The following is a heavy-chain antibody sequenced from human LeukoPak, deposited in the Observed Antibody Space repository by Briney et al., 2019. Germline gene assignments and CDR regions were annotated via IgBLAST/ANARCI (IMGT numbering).Heavy chain of an antibody. CDR3: ARGAKKGGYDPSPLFDY. CDR2: IIPIFGTA. Sequence: ASVKVSCKASGGTFSSYAISWVRQAPGQGLEWMGGIIPIFGTANYAQKFQGRVTITADESTSTAYMELSSLRSEDTAVYYCARGAKKGGYDPSPLFDYWGQGTLVTVSS. CDR1: GGTFSSYA. J-gene: IGHJ4*02. D-gene: IGHD5-12*01. V-gene: IGHV1-69*01.